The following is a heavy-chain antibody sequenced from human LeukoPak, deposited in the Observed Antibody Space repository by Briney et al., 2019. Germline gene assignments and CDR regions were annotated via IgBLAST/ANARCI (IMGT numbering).Heavy chain of an antibody. Sequence: GGSLRLSCAASGFTFSSYEMSWVRQAPGKGLEWVSYISSSGSTIYYADSVKGRFTISRDNAKNSLYLQMNSLRAEDTAVYYCARVRSYGPYYYYYYMDVWGKGTTVTISS. CDR3: ARVRSYGPYYYYYYMDV. D-gene: IGHD5-18*01. V-gene: IGHV3-48*03. J-gene: IGHJ6*03. CDR2: ISSSGSTI. CDR1: GFTFSSYE.